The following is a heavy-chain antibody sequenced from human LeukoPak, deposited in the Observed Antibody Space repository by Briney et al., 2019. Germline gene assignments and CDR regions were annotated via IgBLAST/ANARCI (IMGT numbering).Heavy chain of an antibody. J-gene: IGHJ4*02. CDR3: AMGGSGSPFDY. CDR1: GFIFSSYA. CDR2: ISGSGGYT. D-gene: IGHD3-10*01. V-gene: IGHV3-23*01. Sequence: GGSLRLSCAASGFIFSSYAMSWIRQAPGKGLGWVSVISGSGGYTYYADSVKGRFTISRDNSKNTLYLQMNSLRAEDTAVYYCAMGGSGSPFDYWGQGTLVTVSS.